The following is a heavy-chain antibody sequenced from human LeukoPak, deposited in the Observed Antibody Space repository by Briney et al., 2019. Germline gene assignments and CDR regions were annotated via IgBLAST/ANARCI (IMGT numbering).Heavy chain of an antibody. CDR2: IYYSGST. D-gene: IGHD3-3*01. CDR3: ARSPQNPYYGFWSDPGLLNWFDP. CDR1: GGSINSYY. V-gene: IGHV4-59*08. Sequence: SETLSLTCTVSGGSINSYYWSWIRQPPGKGLEWIGYIYYSGSTNYNPSLKSRITISVDTSNNQFSLKVNSVTAADTAVYYCARSPQNPYYGFWSDPGLLNWFDPWGQGTLVTVSS. J-gene: IGHJ5*02.